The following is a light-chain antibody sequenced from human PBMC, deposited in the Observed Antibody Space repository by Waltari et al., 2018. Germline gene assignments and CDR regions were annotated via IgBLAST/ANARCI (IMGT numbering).Light chain of an antibody. J-gene: IGLJ2*01. CDR1: SSNIGSDY. CDR2: ENN. CDR3: ATWDSSLSAGV. V-gene: IGLV1-51*02. Sequence: QSVLAQPPSVSAAPGQRVTISCSGSSSNIGSDYVSWYQQFPGTAPKLLIQENNGRPSGIADGFSGSKSGTSATRDITGLQTEDEAVYYCATWDSSLSAGVFGGGTKLTVL.